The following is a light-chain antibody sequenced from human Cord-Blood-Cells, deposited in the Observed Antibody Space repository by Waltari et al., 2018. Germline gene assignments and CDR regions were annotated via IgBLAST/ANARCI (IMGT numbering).Light chain of an antibody. J-gene: IGLJ3*02. CDR1: SSDVGGYNY. Sequence: QSALTQPRSVSGSPGQSVTISCTGTSSDVGGYNYVSWYQQHPGKAPKLMIYDVSKRPYGVPDRLSGSKSGNTASLTISGLQAEDEADYYCCSYAGSYGWVFGGGTKLTVL. CDR3: CSYAGSYGWV. CDR2: DVS. V-gene: IGLV2-11*01.